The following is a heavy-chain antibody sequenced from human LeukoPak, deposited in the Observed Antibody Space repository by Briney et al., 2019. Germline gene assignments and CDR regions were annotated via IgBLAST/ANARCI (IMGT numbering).Heavy chain of an antibody. Sequence: SGTLSLTCAVYGGSFSGYYWSWIRQPPGKGLEWIGEINHSGSTNYNPSLKSRVTISVDTSKNQFSLKLSSVTAADTAVYYCASALRGDYYDSSGYIPWGQGTLVTVSS. V-gene: IGHV4-34*01. CDR1: GGSFSGYY. D-gene: IGHD3-22*01. CDR3: ASALRGDYYDSSGYIP. J-gene: IGHJ5*02. CDR2: INHSGST.